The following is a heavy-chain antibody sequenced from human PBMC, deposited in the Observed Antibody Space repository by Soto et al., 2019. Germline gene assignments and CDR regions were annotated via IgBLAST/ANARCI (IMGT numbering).Heavy chain of an antibody. V-gene: IGHV1-69*02. J-gene: IGHJ4*02. D-gene: IGHD2-2*01. CDR2: ILPIIDIP. CDR3: ARGPLVVLNYFDS. Sequence: QVQLVQSGAEVKKPGSSVKVSCQASGGTFRNYPINWVRQAPGQGLEWMGSILPIIDIPDYAQNFQARLTITADKSTSTAYMELSSLRSEDTAMYFCARGPLVVLNYFDSWGQGTLVTVSS. CDR1: GGTFRNYP.